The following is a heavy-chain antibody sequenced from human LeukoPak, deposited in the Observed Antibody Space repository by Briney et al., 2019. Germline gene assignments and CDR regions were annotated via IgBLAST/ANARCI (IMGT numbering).Heavy chain of an antibody. CDR2: IYYSGST. CDR1: CGSISSSSYY. D-gene: IGHD3-10*01. Sequence: SKTLSLTCTVSCGSISSSSYYWGWIRQPPGKGLEWIGSIYYSGSTYYNSSLKSRVTMSVDTSNNQFSLKLSSVTASDTAVYYCARRFAPSRNDAFDIWGQGTMVTVSS. J-gene: IGHJ3*02. CDR3: ARRFAPSRNDAFDI. V-gene: IGHV4-39*01.